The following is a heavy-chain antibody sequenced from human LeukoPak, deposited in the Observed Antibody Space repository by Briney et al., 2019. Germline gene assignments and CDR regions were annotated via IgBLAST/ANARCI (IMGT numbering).Heavy chain of an antibody. CDR1: GFSFTTSG. D-gene: IGHD6-19*01. CDR2: ISPYNRNT. CDR3: ALYTSDWNLDD. V-gene: IGHV1-18*01. Sequence: GASVKVSCKASGFSFTTSGISWVRQAPGQGLEWMGWISPYNRNTKHAQKFQGRVTMTTDTSTSTAYMELRGLRSDDTAVYYRALYTSDWNLDDWGLGTLVTVSS. J-gene: IGHJ4*02.